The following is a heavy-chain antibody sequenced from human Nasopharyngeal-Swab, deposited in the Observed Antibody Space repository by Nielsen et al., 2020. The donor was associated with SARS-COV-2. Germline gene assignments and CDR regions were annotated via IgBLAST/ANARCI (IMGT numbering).Heavy chain of an antibody. Sequence: SETLSLTCTVSGGSLNSYYWYWIRQPPGKGLEWIGYVFNSGSTEYSPSFKRRATIPVDTSNNQFSLKLSSVTAADTAVYFCARVQVDDDFWTGYHFDYWGQGTLVTVSS. V-gene: IGHV4-59*01. CDR3: ARVQVDDDFWTGYHFDY. J-gene: IGHJ4*02. D-gene: IGHD3/OR15-3a*01. CDR2: VFNSGST. CDR1: GGSLNSYY.